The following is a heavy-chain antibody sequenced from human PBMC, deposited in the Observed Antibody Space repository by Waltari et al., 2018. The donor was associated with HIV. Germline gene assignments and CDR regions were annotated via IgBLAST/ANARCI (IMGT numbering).Heavy chain of an antibody. Sequence: VQPGGSLRLSCAASGFTFSSYAMSWVRQAPGKGLEWVSAISGSGGSTYYADSVKGRFTISRDNSKNTLYLQMNSLRAEDTAVYYCAKHMITFGGVIVHFDYWGQGTLVTVSS. CDR1: GFTFSSYA. J-gene: IGHJ4*02. V-gene: IGHV3-23*01. CDR2: ISGSGGST. CDR3: AKHMITFGGVIVHFDY. D-gene: IGHD3-16*02.